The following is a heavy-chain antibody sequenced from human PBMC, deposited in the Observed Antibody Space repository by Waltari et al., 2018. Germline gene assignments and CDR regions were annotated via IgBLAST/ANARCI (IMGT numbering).Heavy chain of an antibody. V-gene: IGHV3-43*01. CDR1: GFTFDDYT. D-gene: IGHD3-10*01. J-gene: IGHJ4*02. CDR2: ISWDGGST. Sequence: EVQLVESGGVVVQPGGSLRLSCAASGFTFDDYTMHWVRQAPGKGLEWVSLISWDGGSTYYADSVKGRFTISRDNSKNSLYLQMNSLRTEDTALYYCAKDSDYYGSGILHYWGQGTLVTVSS. CDR3: AKDSDYYGSGILHY.